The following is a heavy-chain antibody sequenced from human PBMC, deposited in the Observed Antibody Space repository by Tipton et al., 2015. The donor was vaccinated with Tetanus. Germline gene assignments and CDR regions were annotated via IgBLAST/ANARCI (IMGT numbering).Heavy chain of an antibody. CDR3: AKILDSGGCDY. CDR1: GFTFRIYG. J-gene: IGHJ4*02. Sequence: SLRLSCAASGFTFRIYGVSWVRQAPGKGLEWVSSIGSRGINTYYADSVKGRFTISRDNSKNTLELQMNSLRTDDTATYYCAKILDSGGCDYWGQGTLVTVSS. D-gene: IGHD6-19*01. V-gene: IGHV3-23*01. CDR2: IGSRGINT.